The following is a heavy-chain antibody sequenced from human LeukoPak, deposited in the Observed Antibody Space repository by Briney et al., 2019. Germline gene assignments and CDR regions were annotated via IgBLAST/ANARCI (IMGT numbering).Heavy chain of an antibody. CDR2: IYYSGST. CDR3: ARAGFFGGMDV. Sequence: SQTLSLTCTVSAGSIRSAGYYWGWIRQRPGKGLEWIGFIYYSGSTYYNSSLKSRVTISVDTSRNQFSLQLISVTAADTAIYFCARAGFFGGMDVWGQGTTVTVSS. CDR1: AGSIRSAGYY. J-gene: IGHJ6*02. D-gene: IGHD3-3*01. V-gene: IGHV4-31*03.